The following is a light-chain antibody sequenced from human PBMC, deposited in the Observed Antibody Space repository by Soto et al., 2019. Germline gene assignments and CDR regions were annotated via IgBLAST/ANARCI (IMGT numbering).Light chain of an antibody. J-gene: IGKJ3*01. CDR2: GAS. V-gene: IGKV3-15*01. CDR1: QSVSSD. CDR3: QQYNDWPPIT. Sequence: EVVMTQSPATLSLSPGERATLSCRASQSVSSDLAWYQQKPGQAPRLLIYGASTRATVIPARFSGGGSGTEFTLTISNLQSEDFGIYYCQQYNDWPPITFGPGTKVDIK.